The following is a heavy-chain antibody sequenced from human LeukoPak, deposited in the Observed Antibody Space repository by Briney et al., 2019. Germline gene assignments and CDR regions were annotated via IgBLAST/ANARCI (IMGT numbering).Heavy chain of an antibody. CDR1: GGSFSGYY. Sequence: PSETLSLTCAVYGGSFSGYYWSWIRQPPGKGLEWIGEINHSGSTNYNPSLKGRVTISVDTSKNQFSLKLSSVTAADTAMYYCAREKIGTGTVLGKDYYYMDVWGKGTTVTVSS. CDR2: INHSGST. D-gene: IGHD3-16*01. CDR3: AREKIGTGTVLGKDYYYMDV. V-gene: IGHV4-34*01. J-gene: IGHJ6*03.